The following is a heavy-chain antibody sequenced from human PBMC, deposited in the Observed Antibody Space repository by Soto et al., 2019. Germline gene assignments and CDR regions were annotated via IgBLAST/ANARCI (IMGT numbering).Heavy chain of an antibody. J-gene: IGHJ6*02. CDR3: SRDRVRSSSWPNYYYYGMDV. D-gene: IGHD6-13*01. V-gene: IGHV3-30-3*01. CDR2: ISYDGSNK. CDR1: GFTFSSYA. Sequence: PGGSLRLSCAASGFTFSSYAMHWVRQAPGKGLEWVAVISYDGSNKYYADSVKGRFTISRDNSKNTLYLQMNSLRAEDTAVYYCSRDRVRSSSWPNYYYYGMDVWGQGTTVTVSS.